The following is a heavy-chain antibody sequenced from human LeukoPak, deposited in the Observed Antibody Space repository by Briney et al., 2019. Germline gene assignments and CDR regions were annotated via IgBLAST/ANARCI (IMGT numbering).Heavy chain of an antibody. V-gene: IGHV4-59*01. Sequence: PSETLSLTCTVSDGSITNYDWSWVRQPPGKGLEFIGHVHYSGTTNYNPSLRSRVTISIDTSKKHFFLKLKSVTAADTAVYYCATGYGDFRVEGRYFYSWGQGTLVTISS. CDR1: DGSITNYD. D-gene: IGHD4-17*01. CDR2: VHYSGTT. CDR3: ATGYGDFRVEGRYFYS. J-gene: IGHJ4*02.